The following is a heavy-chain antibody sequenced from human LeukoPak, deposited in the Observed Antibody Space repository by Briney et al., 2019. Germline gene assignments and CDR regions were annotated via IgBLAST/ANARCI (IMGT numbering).Heavy chain of an antibody. CDR3: ARDDIAAAGTSPLDY. CDR1: GYTFTSYG. CDR2: ISAYNGNT. V-gene: IGHV1-18*01. J-gene: IGHJ4*02. D-gene: IGHD6-13*01. Sequence: ASVMVSCKASGYTFTSYGISWVRQAPGQGLEWMGWISAYNGNTNYAQKLQGRVTMTTDTSTSTAYMELRSLRSDDTAVYYCARDDIAAAGTSPLDYWGQGTLVTVSS.